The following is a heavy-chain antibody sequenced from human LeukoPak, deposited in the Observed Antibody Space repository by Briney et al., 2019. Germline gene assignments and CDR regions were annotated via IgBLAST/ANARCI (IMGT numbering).Heavy chain of an antibody. Sequence: ASVKVSCKASGYTFTSYGISWVRQAPGQGLEWMGWISAYNGNTNYARKLQGRVTMTTDTSTSTAYMELRSLRSDDTAVYYCATDIVVVPAGSSNYWGQGTLVTVSS. V-gene: IGHV1-18*01. D-gene: IGHD2-2*01. CDR2: ISAYNGNT. CDR1: GYTFTSYG. CDR3: ATDIVVVPAGSSNY. J-gene: IGHJ4*02.